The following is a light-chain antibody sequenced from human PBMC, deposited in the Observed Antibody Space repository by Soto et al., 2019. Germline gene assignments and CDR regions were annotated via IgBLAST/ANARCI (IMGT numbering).Light chain of an antibody. V-gene: IGLV2-14*01. CDR1: SSDVGGYNY. CDR3: SSYTTSRLYV. Sequence: QSALTQPASVSGSPGQSITISCSGTSSDVGGYNYVSWYQQHPGKAPKLMIYDVSYRPSGISNRFSGSKSDNTASLTISGLQAEDEADYYCSSYTTSRLYVFGSGTKLTVL. J-gene: IGLJ1*01. CDR2: DVS.